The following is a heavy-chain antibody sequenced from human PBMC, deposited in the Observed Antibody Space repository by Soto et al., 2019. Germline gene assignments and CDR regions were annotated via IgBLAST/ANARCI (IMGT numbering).Heavy chain of an antibody. CDR2: ISAYNGNT. CDR1: GYTFTSYG. D-gene: IGHD3-3*01. Sequence: GPVKVSCKASGYTFTSYGISWVRQAPGQGLEWMGWISAYNGNTNYAQKLQGRVTMTTDTSTSTAYMELRSLRSDDTAVYYCARDWSYDFWSGYYRYYYYYYGMDVWGQGTTVTVSS. V-gene: IGHV1-18*01. J-gene: IGHJ6*02. CDR3: ARDWSYDFWSGYYRYYYYYYGMDV.